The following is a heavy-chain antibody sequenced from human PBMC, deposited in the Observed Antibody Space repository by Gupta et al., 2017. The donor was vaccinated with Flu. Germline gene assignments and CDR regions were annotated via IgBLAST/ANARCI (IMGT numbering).Heavy chain of an antibody. D-gene: IGHD6-6*01. CDR1: GFVFRNSW. CDR2: INSDGSTT. Sequence: EVRLLESGGGLVQPGGSLRLPCPASGFVFRNSWMHWVRQGPGEGLVWVSRINSDGSTTTYADSVRGRFTISRDNAKNTLYLQVNSLTAEDTAVYYCARGLYTTSWTDAFDFWGLGTMVSVSS. CDR3: ARGLYTTSWTDAFDF. V-gene: IGHV3-74*01. J-gene: IGHJ3*01.